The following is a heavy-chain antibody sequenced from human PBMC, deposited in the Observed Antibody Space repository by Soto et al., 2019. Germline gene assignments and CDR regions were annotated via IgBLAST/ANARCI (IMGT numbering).Heavy chain of an antibody. Sequence: PGGSLRLSCAASGCTFSSYAMSWVRQAPGKGLEWVSAISGSGGSTYYADSVKGRFTISRDNSKNTLYLQMNSLRAEDTAVYYCAKDYRPYFTIFGTWGQGTLVTVSS. CDR1: GCTFSSYA. J-gene: IGHJ5*02. CDR3: AKDYRPYFTIFGT. D-gene: IGHD3-3*01. V-gene: IGHV3-23*01. CDR2: ISGSGGST.